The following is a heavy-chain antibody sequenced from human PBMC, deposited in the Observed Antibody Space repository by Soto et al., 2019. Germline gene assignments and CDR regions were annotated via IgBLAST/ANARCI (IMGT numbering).Heavy chain of an antibody. CDR2: ISYDGSNK. J-gene: IGHJ4*02. V-gene: IGHV3-30*18. CDR3: AKDTNYYDTSGQLDY. D-gene: IGHD3-22*01. Sequence: GGSLRLSCAASGFTFSSYGIHWVRQAPGKGLEWVAVISYDGSNKYYADSVKGRFTISRDNSKNTLYLQMNSLRAEDTAVYYCAKDTNYYDTSGQLDYWGQGTLVTVSS. CDR1: GFTFSSYG.